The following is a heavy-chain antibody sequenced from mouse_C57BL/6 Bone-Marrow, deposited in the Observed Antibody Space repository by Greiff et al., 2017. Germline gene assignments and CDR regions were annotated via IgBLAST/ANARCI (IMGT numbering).Heavy chain of an antibody. CDR3: ALLLRSGDY. CDR1: GFTFSSYT. D-gene: IGHD1-1*01. J-gene: IGHJ2*01. Sequence: EVKLVESGGGLVKPGGSLQLSCAASGFTFSSYTMSWVRQTPEKRLEWVATISGGGGNTYYPDSVKGRFTISRDNAKNTLYLQMSSLRSEDTALYYCALLLRSGDYWGQGTTLTVSS. CDR2: ISGGGGNT. V-gene: IGHV5-9*01.